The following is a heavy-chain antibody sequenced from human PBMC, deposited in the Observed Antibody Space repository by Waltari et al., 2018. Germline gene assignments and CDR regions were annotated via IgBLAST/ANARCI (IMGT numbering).Heavy chain of an antibody. D-gene: IGHD2-21*01. CDR3: ARDRGYCGGDCYKNLDS. Sequence: EVQLVESGGGLVQLGGSLRLSFAAFGFTFSDYWITWCRQAPGRGLEWVANIKKDGCRKYYVDSVKGRFTVSRDNAKNSLYLQMSSLRAEDTAVYYCARDRGYCGGDCYKNLDSWGQGTLVAVSS. J-gene: IGHJ4*02. CDR2: IKKDGCRK. CDR1: GFTFSDYW. V-gene: IGHV3-7*01.